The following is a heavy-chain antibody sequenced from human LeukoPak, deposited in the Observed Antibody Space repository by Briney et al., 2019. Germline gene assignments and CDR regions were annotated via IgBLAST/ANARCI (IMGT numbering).Heavy chain of an antibody. CDR2: IYYSGST. CDR1: GGSISSYY. D-gene: IGHD5-12*01. Sequence: SETLSLTCTVSGGSISSYYWSWIRQPPGKGPEWIGYIYYSGSTNYNPSLKSRVTISVDTSKNQFSLKLSSVTAADTAVYYCARVDIVATMNFDYWGQGTLVTVSS. J-gene: IGHJ4*02. CDR3: ARVDIVATMNFDY. V-gene: IGHV4-59*01.